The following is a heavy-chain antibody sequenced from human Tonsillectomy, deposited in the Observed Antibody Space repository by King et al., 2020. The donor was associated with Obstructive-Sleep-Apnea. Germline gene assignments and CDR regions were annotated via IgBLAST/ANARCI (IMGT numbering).Heavy chain of an antibody. CDR2: ISWDGGTT. CDR1: GFTFDDYA. J-gene: IGHJ6*02. Sequence: VQLVESGGVVVQPGGSLRLSCAASGFTFDDYAMHWVRQAPGKGLEWVSLISWDGGTTYYADSVKGRFTISRDNSKNSLYLQMNSLRAEDTALYYCAKDIVGSYYYDSSGYFYAMDVWGQGTTVTVSS. CDR3: AKDIVGSYYYDSSGYFYAMDV. D-gene: IGHD3-22*01. V-gene: IGHV3-43D*03.